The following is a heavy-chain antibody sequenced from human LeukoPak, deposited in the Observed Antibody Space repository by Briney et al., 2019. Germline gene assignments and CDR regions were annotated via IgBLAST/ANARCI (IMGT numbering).Heavy chain of an antibody. D-gene: IGHD3-9*01. Sequence: PGGSLRLSCAASGFTFSSYAMSWVRQAPGKGLEWVSAIGGSGGSTCYADSVKGRFTISRDNSKNTLYLQMNSLRAEDTAVYYCAKDMRFDWTPYYFDYWGQGTLVTVSS. CDR1: GFTFSSYA. V-gene: IGHV3-23*01. J-gene: IGHJ4*02. CDR3: AKDMRFDWTPYYFDY. CDR2: IGGSGGST.